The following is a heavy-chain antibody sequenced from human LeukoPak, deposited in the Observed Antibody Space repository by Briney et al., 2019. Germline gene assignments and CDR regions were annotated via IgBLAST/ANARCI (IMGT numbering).Heavy chain of an antibody. CDR3: ARGSTEVGAFDI. J-gene: IGHJ3*02. V-gene: IGHV4-30-2*01. Sequence: PSQTLSLTCTVSGGSISSGGYYWGRIRQPPGKGLEWIGYIYHSGSTYYNPSLKSRVTISVDRSKNQFSLKLSSVTAADTAVYYCARGSTEVGAFDIWGQGTMVTVSS. CDR2: IYHSGST. D-gene: IGHD2-2*01. CDR1: GGSISSGGYY.